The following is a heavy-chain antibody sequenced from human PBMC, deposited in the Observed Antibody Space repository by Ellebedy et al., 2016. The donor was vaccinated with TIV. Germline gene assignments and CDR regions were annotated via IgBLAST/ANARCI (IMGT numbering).Heavy chain of an antibody. V-gene: IGHV3-30*03. CDR3: AIEGISSSWYRNAFDI. Sequence: GESLKISCAASGFTFSSYGMHWVRQAPGKGLERVALISYDGSNKYYADSVKGRFTISRGNSKNTLYLQMNSLRAEDTAVYYCAIEGISSSWYRNAFDIWGQGTMVTVSS. CDR1: GFTFSSYG. D-gene: IGHD6-13*01. CDR2: ISYDGSNK. J-gene: IGHJ3*02.